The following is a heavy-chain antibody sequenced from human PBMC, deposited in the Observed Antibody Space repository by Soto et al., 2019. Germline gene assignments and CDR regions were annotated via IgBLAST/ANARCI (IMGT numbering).Heavy chain of an antibody. CDR2: ISYDGSNK. J-gene: IGHJ6*02. Sequence: PGGSLRLSCAASGFTFSSYAMHWVRQAPGRGLEWVAVISYDGSNKYYADSVKGRFTISRDNSKNTLYLQMNILRAEDTSVYYCARDRSSRVYYYYGMDVWGQGTTVTVSS. CDR1: GFTFSSYA. D-gene: IGHD6-13*01. V-gene: IGHV3-30-3*01. CDR3: ARDRSSRVYYYYGMDV.